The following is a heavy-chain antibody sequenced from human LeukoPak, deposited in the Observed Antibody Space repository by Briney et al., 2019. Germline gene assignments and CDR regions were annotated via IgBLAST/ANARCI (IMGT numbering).Heavy chain of an antibody. D-gene: IGHD7-27*01. CDR3: ARGLVSGDGALIDY. Sequence: SETLSLTCAVSGGSISGGRYSWNWIRQPPGKGLEWIGFVYHSGSAYYNPSLESRVAISVDKSRSQFSLKLNSVTAAGTAVYFCARGLVSGDGALIDYWGQGTLATVSS. CDR2: VYHSGSA. CDR1: GGSISGGRYS. J-gene: IGHJ4*02. V-gene: IGHV4-30-2*01.